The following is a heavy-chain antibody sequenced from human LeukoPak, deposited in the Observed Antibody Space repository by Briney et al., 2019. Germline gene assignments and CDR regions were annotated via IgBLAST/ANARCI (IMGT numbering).Heavy chain of an antibody. D-gene: IGHD3-10*01. CDR1: GFTFSSYS. CDR3: ARASATVWFGELSFDY. Sequence: GGSLTLSCAASGFTFSSYSMNWVRQAPGKGLEWVSSISSSSSYIYYADSVKGRFTISRDNAKNSLYLQMNSLRAEDTAVYYCARASATVWFGELSFDYWGQGTLVTVSS. CDR2: ISSSSSYI. V-gene: IGHV3-21*01. J-gene: IGHJ4*02.